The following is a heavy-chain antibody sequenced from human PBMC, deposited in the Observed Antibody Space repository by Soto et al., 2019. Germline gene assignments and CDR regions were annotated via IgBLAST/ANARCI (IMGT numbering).Heavy chain of an antibody. J-gene: IGHJ6*02. D-gene: IGHD2-15*01. CDR1: GFTFNDYA. Sequence: VHLVESGGRGVQPGRSKRLSCVVSGFTFNDYAIHWVRQAPGKGLEWVAVLSFDGDNKFYTYSVKDPFTIYRDRSKTTAYRQKINLRAEDTAVYYCSRDHWDCSGGGCNPHQSNFFAMDVWGQGTTVTVSS. CDR3: SRDHWDCSGGGCNPHQSNFFAMDV. V-gene: IGHV3-30*03. CDR2: LSFDGDNK.